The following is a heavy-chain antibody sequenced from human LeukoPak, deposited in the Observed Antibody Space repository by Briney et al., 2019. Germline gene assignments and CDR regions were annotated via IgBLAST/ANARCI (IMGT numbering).Heavy chain of an antibody. Sequence: GSLRLSCAASGFTFSSYAMSWVRQAPGKGLEWVSAISGSGGSTYYADSVKGRFTISRDNSKNTLYLQMNSLRAEDTAVYYCAKDCYPRGSWPYDYWGQGTLVTVSS. CDR2: ISGSGGST. V-gene: IGHV3-23*01. J-gene: IGHJ4*02. CDR1: GFTFSSYA. CDR3: AKDCYPRGSWPYDY. D-gene: IGHD6-13*01.